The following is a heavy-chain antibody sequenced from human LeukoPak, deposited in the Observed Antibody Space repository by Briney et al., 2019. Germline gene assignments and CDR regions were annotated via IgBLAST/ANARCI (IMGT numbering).Heavy chain of an antibody. CDR3: ARGESEDYYGMDV. Sequence: GGSLRLSCTGSGFTFSTHAMTWIRQAPGKGLEWVSSISSGSSYIYYADSVKGRFTISRDNAKNSLYLQMNSLRAEDTAVYYCARGESEDYYGMDVWGQGTTVTVSS. J-gene: IGHJ6*02. CDR2: ISSGSSYI. CDR1: GFTFSTHA. V-gene: IGHV3-21*01.